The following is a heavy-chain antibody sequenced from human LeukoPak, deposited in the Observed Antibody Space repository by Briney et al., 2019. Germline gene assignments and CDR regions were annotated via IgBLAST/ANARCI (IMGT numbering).Heavy chain of an antibody. J-gene: IGHJ6*03. V-gene: IGHV3-53*01. CDR1: GFTVSGDY. D-gene: IGHD3-10*01. CDR3: AKDYSHGSGSDYYYMDV. Sequence: GGSLRLSCAVSGFTVSGDYMSWVRQAPGKGLEWVSVMYSGGATYYADSVKGRFTISRDNSKNTLYLQMNSLRAEDTAVYYCAKDYSHGSGSDYYYMDVWGKGTTVTVSS. CDR2: MYSGGAT.